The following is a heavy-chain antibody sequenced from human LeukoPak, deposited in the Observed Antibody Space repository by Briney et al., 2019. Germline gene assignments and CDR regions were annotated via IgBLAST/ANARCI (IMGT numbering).Heavy chain of an antibody. CDR3: ARDRGSNYYDSDY. D-gene: IGHD3-22*01. CDR2: IRYDGSNK. CDR1: GFTFSSYG. V-gene: IGHV3-30*02. Sequence: GGSLRLSCAASGFTFSSYGMHWVRQAPGKGLEWVAFIRYDGSNKYYADSVKGRFTISRDNSKNTLYLQMNSLRAEDTAVYYCARDRGSNYYDSDYWGQGTLVTVSS. J-gene: IGHJ4*02.